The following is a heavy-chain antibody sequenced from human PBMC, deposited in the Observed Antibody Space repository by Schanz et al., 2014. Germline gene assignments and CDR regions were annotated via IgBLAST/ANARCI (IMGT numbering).Heavy chain of an antibody. CDR3: ARNRGSGGQNWYFDL. Sequence: EVKMVESGGGLVKPGGSLRLSCAASGFNFSSYSLNWVRQAPGKGLEWVSSINSSGTYISYADSLKGRFTISRDNTKNSLFLQLNSLRADDTAVYYCARNRGSGGQNWYFDLWGRGTLVTVSS. D-gene: IGHD1-26*01. CDR2: INSSGTYI. CDR1: GFNFSSYS. J-gene: IGHJ2*01. V-gene: IGHV3-21*04.